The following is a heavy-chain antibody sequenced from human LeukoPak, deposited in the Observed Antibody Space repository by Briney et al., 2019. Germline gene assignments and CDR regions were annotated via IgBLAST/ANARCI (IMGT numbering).Heavy chain of an antibody. CDR2: IIPIFGTA. D-gene: IGHD3-22*01. J-gene: IGHJ6*03. CDR3: ARVVTYYYDSSGYYPYYMDV. Sequence: GASVKVSCKASGGTVSSYATSWVRQAPGQGLEWMGGIIPIFGTANYAQKFQGRVTITADKSTSTAYMELSSLRSEDTAVYYCARVVTYYYDSSGYYPYYMDVWGKGTTVTVSS. CDR1: GGTVSSYA. V-gene: IGHV1-69*06.